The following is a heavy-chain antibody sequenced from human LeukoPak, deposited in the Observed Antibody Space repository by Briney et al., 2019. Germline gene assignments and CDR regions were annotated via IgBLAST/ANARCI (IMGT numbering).Heavy chain of an antibody. Sequence: GASVKVSCKASGYTFTSYAINWVRQAPGQGLEWMGWISAYNGNTNYAQKVQGRVTMTTDTSTTTAYMELRSLRSDDTALYYCARDPHSSGWYYFDYWGQGTLVTVSS. CDR3: ARDPHSSGWYYFDY. CDR2: ISAYNGNT. V-gene: IGHV1-18*01. CDR1: GYTFTSYA. J-gene: IGHJ4*02. D-gene: IGHD6-19*01.